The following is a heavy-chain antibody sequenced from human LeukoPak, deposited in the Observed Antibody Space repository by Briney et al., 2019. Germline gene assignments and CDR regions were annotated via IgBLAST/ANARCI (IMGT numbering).Heavy chain of an antibody. CDR1: GGSISSYY. CDR2: IYYSGST. CDR3: ARVQLGGIAAAGTGVGYYYYYMDV. J-gene: IGHJ6*03. Sequence: PSETLSLTCTVSGGSISSYYWSWIRQPPGKGLEWIGYIYYSGSTNYNPSLKSRVTISVDTSKNQFSLKLSSVTAADTAVYYCARVQLGGIAAAGTGVGYYYYYMDVWGKGTTVTISS. D-gene: IGHD6-13*01. V-gene: IGHV4-59*01.